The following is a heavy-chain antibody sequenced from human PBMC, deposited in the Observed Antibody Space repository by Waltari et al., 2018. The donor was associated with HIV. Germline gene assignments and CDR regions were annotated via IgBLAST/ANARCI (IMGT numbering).Heavy chain of an antibody. CDR1: GFTFSNYD. CDR2: ISSSGNTI. J-gene: IGHJ6*02. Sequence: EVQLVESGGGLVQPGGSLRLSCAASGFTFSNYDMNWVRQAPGKGLEWVSYISSSGNTIHYADSVKGRFTISRDNAKNSLYLQMNSLRAEDTAVYYCARDLGGSGWYDYYYGMDVWGQGTTVTVSS. D-gene: IGHD6-19*01. CDR3: ARDLGGSGWYDYYYGMDV. V-gene: IGHV3-48*03.